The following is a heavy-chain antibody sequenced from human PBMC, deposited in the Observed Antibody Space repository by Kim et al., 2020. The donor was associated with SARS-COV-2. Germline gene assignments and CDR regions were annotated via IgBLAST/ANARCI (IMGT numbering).Heavy chain of an antibody. V-gene: IGHV4-59*01. CDR1: GGSISSYY. J-gene: IGHJ5*02. CDR2: IYYSGST. D-gene: IGHD5-12*01. CDR3: ASWKVATRTFDP. Sequence: SETLSLTCTVSGGSISSYYWSWIRQPPGKGLEWIGYIYYSGSTNYNPSLKSRVTISVDTSKNQFSLKLSSVTAADTAVYYCASWKVATRTFDPWGQGTLVTVSS.